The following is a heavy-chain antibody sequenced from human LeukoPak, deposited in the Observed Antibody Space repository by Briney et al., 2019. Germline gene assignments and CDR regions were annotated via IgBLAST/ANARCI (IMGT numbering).Heavy chain of an antibody. CDR2: INPSGGST. V-gene: IGHV1-46*01. CDR3: ARDWGFNYYGSGSYYNGLDY. CDR1: GYTFTSYY. J-gene: IGHJ4*02. Sequence: ASVKVSCKASGYTFTSYYMHWARQAPGQGLEWMGIINPSGGSTSYAQKFQGRVTMTRDTSTSTVYMELSSLRSEDTAVYYCARDWGFNYYGSGSYYNGLDYWGQGTLVTVSS. D-gene: IGHD3-10*01.